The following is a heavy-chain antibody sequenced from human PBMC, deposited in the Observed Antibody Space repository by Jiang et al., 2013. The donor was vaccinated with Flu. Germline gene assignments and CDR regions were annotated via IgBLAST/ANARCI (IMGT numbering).Heavy chain of an antibody. Sequence: GAEVKKPGESLRISCKGSGYSFTSYWISWVRQMPGKGLEWMGRIDPSDSYTNYSPSFQGHVTISADKSISTAYLQWSSLKASDTAMYYCARHDIDDYGDPWYFDLWGRGTLVTVSS. J-gene: IGHJ2*01. D-gene: IGHD4-17*01. V-gene: IGHV5-10-1*01. CDR1: GYSFTSYW. CDR3: ARHDIDDYGDPWYFDL. CDR2: IDPSDSYT.